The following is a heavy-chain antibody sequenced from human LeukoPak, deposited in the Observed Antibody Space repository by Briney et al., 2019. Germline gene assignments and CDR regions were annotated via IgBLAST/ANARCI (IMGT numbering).Heavy chain of an antibody. CDR1: GYTFTSYY. Sequence: GASVKVSCKASGYTFTSYYIHWVRQAPGQGLEWMGIINPSGGSTSYAQKFQGRVTITADKSTSTAYMELSSLRSEDTAVYYCARLDTAMEEPPGYFDYWGQGTLVTVSS. J-gene: IGHJ4*02. D-gene: IGHD5-18*01. CDR3: ARLDTAMEEPPGYFDY. V-gene: IGHV1-46*01. CDR2: INPSGGST.